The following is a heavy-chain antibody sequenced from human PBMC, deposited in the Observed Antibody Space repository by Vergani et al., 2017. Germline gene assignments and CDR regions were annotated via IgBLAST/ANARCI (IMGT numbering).Heavy chain of an antibody. Sequence: QVQLQESGPGLVKPPGTLSLTCAVSGDSISSNNCWTWVRQPPGKGLEWIGEICHTEDTKYSPSLKRRVTVSVDESRNLFSLRLNSVTAADTAVYYCARDNKQLRPRAFDLWGQGTMVTVSS. J-gene: IGHJ3*01. CDR1: GDSISSNNC. CDR2: ICHTEDT. V-gene: IGHV4-4*03. D-gene: IGHD4-23*01. CDR3: ARDNKQLRPRAFDL.